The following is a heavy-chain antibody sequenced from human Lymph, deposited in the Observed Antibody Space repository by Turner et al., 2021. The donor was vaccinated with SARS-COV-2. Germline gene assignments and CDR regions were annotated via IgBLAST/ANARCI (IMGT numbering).Heavy chain of an antibody. Sequence: VQLVESGGGGVQPGRSLRPSCAASGFTFSTYVMHWVRQAPGKGLEWVAVIWYDGSNKYCADSVKGRFTISRDNSKNTLYLQMNSLRAEDTAVYYCARGLGSSWYSGGFDFWGQGTLVTVSS. V-gene: IGHV3-33*01. CDR2: IWYDGSNK. D-gene: IGHD6-13*01. J-gene: IGHJ4*02. CDR3: ARGLGSSWYSGGFDF. CDR1: GFTFSTYV.